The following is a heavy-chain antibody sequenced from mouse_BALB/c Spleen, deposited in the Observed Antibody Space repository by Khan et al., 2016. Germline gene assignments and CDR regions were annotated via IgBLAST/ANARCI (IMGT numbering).Heavy chain of an antibody. CDR3: ARRGDGYYFDC. CDR2: IAPGSGST. Sequence: DLVKPGASVKLSCKASGYTFTSYWINWIKQRPGQGLEWIGRIAPGSGSTYYNEMFKGKATLTVDTSSSTAYIQLSSLSSEDSAVYFCARRGDGYYFDCWGQGTTLTVSS. J-gene: IGHJ2*01. CDR1: GYTFTSYW. V-gene: IGHV1S41*01. D-gene: IGHD1-2*01.